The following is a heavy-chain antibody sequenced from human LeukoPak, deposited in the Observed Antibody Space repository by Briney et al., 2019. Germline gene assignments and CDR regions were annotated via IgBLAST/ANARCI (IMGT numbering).Heavy chain of an antibody. V-gene: IGHV1-2*02. J-gene: IGHJ4*02. CDR3: ARFDSSGYSLDY. D-gene: IGHD3-22*01. CDR1: GYTFTAYY. Sequence: SVKVSCKASGYTFTAYYMHWVRQDPGQGLEWMGWINPSSGGTDYAQNFQGRVTMTRDTSISTAYMELSRLRSDDTAVYYCARFDSSGYSLDYWGQGTLVTVSS. CDR2: INPSSGGT.